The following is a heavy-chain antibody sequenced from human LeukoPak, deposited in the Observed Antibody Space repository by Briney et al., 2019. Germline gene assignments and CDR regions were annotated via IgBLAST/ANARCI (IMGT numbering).Heavy chain of an antibody. V-gene: IGHV1-8*03. Sequence: ASVKVSCKASGGTFGNFAFSWVRQATGQGLEWMGWMNPNSGNTGYAQKFQGRVTITRNTSISTAYMELSSLRSEDTAVYYCARGEVGTPSDYWGQGTLVTVSS. J-gene: IGHJ4*02. CDR1: GGTFGNFA. CDR2: MNPNSGNT. D-gene: IGHD1-14*01. CDR3: ARGEVGTPSDY.